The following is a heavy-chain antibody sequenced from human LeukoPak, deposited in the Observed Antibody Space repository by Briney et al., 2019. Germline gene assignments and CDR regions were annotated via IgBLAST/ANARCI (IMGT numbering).Heavy chain of an antibody. CDR2: ILYDGSNK. J-gene: IGHJ4*02. Sequence: GRSLRLSCAASGFTFSSYAMHWVRQAPGKGLEWVAVILYDGSNKYYADSVKGRFTISRDNSKNTLYLEINSLRAEDTAVYYCAKSSSGWYGGFDYWGQGTLVTVSS. CDR1: GFTFSSYA. CDR3: AKSSSGWYGGFDY. D-gene: IGHD6-19*01. V-gene: IGHV3-30-3*02.